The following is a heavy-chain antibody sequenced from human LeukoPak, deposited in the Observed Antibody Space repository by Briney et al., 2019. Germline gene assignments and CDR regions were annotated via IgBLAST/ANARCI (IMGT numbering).Heavy chain of an antibody. CDR3: ARDPPTAVNLDY. J-gene: IGHJ4*02. CDR1: GYRFADYY. D-gene: IGHD4-23*01. V-gene: IGHV1-2*02. CDR2: IHIKSGVT. Sequence: ASVKVSCKTSGYRFADYYMHWVRQAPGQGLEWMGWIHIKSGVTKYAPRFQGRFTMTRDTSISTANMELSRLTSDDTAVYYCARDPPTAVNLDYWGQGTLVTVSS.